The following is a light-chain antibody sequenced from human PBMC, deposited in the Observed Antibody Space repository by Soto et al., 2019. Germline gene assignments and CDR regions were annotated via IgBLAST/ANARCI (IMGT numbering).Light chain of an antibody. J-gene: IGKJ3*01. CDR2: AAS. V-gene: IGKV1-39*01. CDR3: QQSYSTLT. CDR1: QSISSY. Sequence: DIQMTQSPSSLSASVGDRVTITCRASQSISSYFNWYQQKPGKAPKLLIYAASSLQSGVPSRFSGSGSGTDFTLTISSLQPEDVATYYCQQSYSTLTFGPGTKVDIK.